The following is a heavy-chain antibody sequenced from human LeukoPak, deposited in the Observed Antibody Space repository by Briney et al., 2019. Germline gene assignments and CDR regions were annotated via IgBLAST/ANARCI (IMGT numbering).Heavy chain of an antibody. V-gene: IGHV1-2*04. CDR2: INPNSGGT. D-gene: IGHD6-19*01. CDR3: AKDMKASFKSSGWSGGYFQH. Sequence: ASVKVSCKASGYTFTGYYMHWVRQAPGQGLEWMGWINPNSGGTNYAQKFQGWVTMTRDTSISTAYMELSRLRSDDTALYYCAKDMKASFKSSGWSGGYFQHWGLGTLVTVSS. J-gene: IGHJ1*01. CDR1: GYTFTGYY.